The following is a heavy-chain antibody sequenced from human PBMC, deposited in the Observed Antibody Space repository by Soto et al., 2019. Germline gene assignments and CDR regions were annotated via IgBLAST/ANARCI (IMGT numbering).Heavy chain of an antibody. Sequence: PSETLSLTCSVSGDSISSSSSYYWDWIRQPPGKGLEWIGSIYFSGSTYYNPSLKSRATISVDTSKRQFSLQLSSVPAADTAVYYCSRHDSSCYYSSIDYWGQGTLVTVSS. V-gene: IGHV4-39*01. CDR1: GDSISSSSSYY. D-gene: IGHD3-22*01. CDR3: SRHDSSCYYSSIDY. J-gene: IGHJ4*02. CDR2: IYFSGST.